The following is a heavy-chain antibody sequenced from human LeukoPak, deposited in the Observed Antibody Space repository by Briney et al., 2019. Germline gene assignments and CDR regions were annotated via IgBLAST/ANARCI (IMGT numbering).Heavy chain of an antibody. CDR2: ISGSGGST. CDR1: GFTFSSYA. CDR3: VRDGDYYDSSGYPY. V-gene: IGHV3-23*01. D-gene: IGHD3-22*01. J-gene: IGHJ4*02. Sequence: PGGSLRLSCAASGFTFSSYAMSWVRQAPGKGLEWVSAISGSGGSTYYADSVKGRFTISRDNAKNSLYLQMNSLRAEDTAVYYCVRDGDYYDSSGYPYWGQGTLVTVSS.